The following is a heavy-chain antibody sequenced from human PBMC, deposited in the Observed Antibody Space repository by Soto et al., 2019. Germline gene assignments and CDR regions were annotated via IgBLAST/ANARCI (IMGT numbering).Heavy chain of an antibody. CDR2: IIPIFGTA. CDR3: AIAIFGVVIIDYYGMDV. J-gene: IGHJ6*02. CDR1: GGTFSSYA. D-gene: IGHD3-3*01. Sequence: QVQLVQSGAEVKKPGSSVKVSCKASGGTFSSYAISWVRQAPGQGLEWMGGIIPIFGTANYAQKFQGRVTITADESTSTAYMELSSLRSEDTAVYYCAIAIFGVVIIDYYGMDVWGQGTTVTVSS. V-gene: IGHV1-69*01.